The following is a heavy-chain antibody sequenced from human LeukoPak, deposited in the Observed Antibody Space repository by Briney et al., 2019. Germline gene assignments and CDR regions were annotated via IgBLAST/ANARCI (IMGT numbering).Heavy chain of an antibody. CDR3: AREVYYDSSGYYSRDAFDI. V-gene: IGHV4-34*01. CDR1: GGSFSGYY. D-gene: IGHD3-22*01. CDR2: INHSGST. J-gene: IGHJ3*02. Sequence: SETLSLTCAVYGGSFSGYYWSWIRQPPGQGLEWIGEINHSGSTNYNPSLKSRVTISVDTSKNQFSLKLSSVTAADTAVYYCAREVYYDSSGYYSRDAFDIWGQGTMVTVSS.